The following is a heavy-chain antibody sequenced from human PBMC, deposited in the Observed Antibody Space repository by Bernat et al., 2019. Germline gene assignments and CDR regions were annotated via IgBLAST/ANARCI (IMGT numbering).Heavy chain of an antibody. D-gene: IGHD3-22*01. CDR2: ISYDGSNK. CDR1: GFTFSSYG. CDR3: ARGYYYDSDPLDY. J-gene: IGHJ4*02. Sequence: QVQLVESGGGVVQPGRSLRLSCAASGFTFSSYGMHWVRQAPGKGLEWVAVISYDGSNKYYADSVKGRFTISRDNSKNTLYLQMNSLRAEDTAVYYCARGYYYDSDPLDYWGQGTLVTVSS. V-gene: IGHV3-30*03.